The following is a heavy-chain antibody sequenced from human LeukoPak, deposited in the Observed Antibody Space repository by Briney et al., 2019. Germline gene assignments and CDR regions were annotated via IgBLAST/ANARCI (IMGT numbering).Heavy chain of an antibody. CDR2: INPSGGST. Sequence: ASVKVSCKASGYTFTSYHMHWVRQAPGQGLEWMGIINPSGGSTNYAQRFRGRVTMTRDMSTGTVYMELSSLTSEDTAVYYCAREAITIFGLVRTQTTKGPHRFDPWGQGTLVTVSS. CDR3: AREAITIFGLVRTQTTKGPHRFDP. V-gene: IGHV1-46*01. CDR1: GYTFTSYH. D-gene: IGHD3-3*01. J-gene: IGHJ5*02.